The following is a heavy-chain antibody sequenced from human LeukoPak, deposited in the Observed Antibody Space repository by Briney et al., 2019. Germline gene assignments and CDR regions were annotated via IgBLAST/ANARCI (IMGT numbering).Heavy chain of an antibody. CDR1: GFTFSSYW. CDR3: ARARNLGYCSTAGCYEFDY. V-gene: IGHV3-7*01. CDR2: IKQDGSEQ. J-gene: IGHJ4*02. Sequence: PGGSLTLSCAASGFTFSSYWMSWVRQAPGKGLEWVANIKQDGSEQYYVDSVKGRFTISRDNAKNSLYLQMNSLRAEDTAVYYCARARNLGYCSTAGCYEFDYWGQGTLVTVSS. D-gene: IGHD2-2*03.